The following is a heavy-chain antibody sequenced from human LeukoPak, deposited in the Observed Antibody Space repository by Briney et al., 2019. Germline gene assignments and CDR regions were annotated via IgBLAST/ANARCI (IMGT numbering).Heavy chain of an antibody. V-gene: IGHV3-23*01. CDR3: AKIHQNRVVVGAKGAFDI. Sequence: PGGSLRLSCEASGLTFNNYAMHWVRQSSGKGLEWVSGIGSSGGGTYYADSVKGRFTISRDTSKDTVYLQMDSLRAEDTAIYCCAKIHQNRVVVGAKGAFDIWGQGTVVTVSS. D-gene: IGHD2-15*01. J-gene: IGHJ3*02. CDR1: GLTFNNYA. CDR2: IGSSGGGT.